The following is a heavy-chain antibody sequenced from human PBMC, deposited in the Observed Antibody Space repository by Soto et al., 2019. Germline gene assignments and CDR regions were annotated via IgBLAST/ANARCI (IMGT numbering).Heavy chain of an antibody. CDR3: ARARVYATGPLDF. V-gene: IGHV3-21*06. D-gene: IGHD6-13*01. J-gene: IGHJ4*02. Sequence: CVRQAPGKGLEWVSSISSSSDYIYYADSMKGRVTISRDNAKNSLFLDMNSLTGEDTAVYYCARARVYATGPLDFWGQGTLVTVSS. CDR2: ISSSSDYI.